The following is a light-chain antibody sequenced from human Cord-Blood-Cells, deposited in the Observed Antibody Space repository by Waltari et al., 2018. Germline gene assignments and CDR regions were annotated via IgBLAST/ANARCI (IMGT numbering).Light chain of an antibody. V-gene: IGKV3-11*01. CDR3: QQRSNWPT. CDR2: DAS. CDR1: QSVSSY. Sequence: EIVLTQSPATLSLSPGERATLSCRARQSVSSYLAWYQQKPGQAPSFLIYDASYRATGNPARFSGSGSGTYFTLTISSREPEDVAVYYWQQRSNWPTFGGGTKVEIK. J-gene: IGKJ4*01.